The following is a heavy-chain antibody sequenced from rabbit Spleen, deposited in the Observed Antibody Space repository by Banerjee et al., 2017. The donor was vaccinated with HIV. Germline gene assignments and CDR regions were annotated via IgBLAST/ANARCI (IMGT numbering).Heavy chain of an antibody. CDR2: IYTGSSGST. J-gene: IGHJ4*01. CDR3: ARGMTTGTATGYTYGFKL. V-gene: IGHV1S45*01. D-gene: IGHD6-1*01. CDR1: GFTISSSYY. Sequence: QEQLVESGGGLVQPEGSLTLTCTASGFTISSSYYMCWVRQAPGEGLEWIACIYTGSSGSTYYASWAKGRFTISKTSSTTVTLQMTSLTAADTATYFCARGMTTGTATGYTYGFKLWGPGTLVTVS.